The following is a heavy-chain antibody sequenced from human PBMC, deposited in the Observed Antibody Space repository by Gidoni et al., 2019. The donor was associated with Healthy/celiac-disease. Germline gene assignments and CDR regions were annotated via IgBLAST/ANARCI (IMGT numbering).Heavy chain of an antibody. CDR3: TTDPVIAAEKKRAYNWFDP. V-gene: IGHV3-15*01. CDR1: GFTFSNAW. Sequence: EVQLVESGGGLVKPGGSLRLSCAASGFTFSNAWMRWVRQAPGKGLGWVGRIKSKTDGGTTDYAAPVKGRFTISRDDSKNTLYLQMNSLKTEDTAVYYCTTDPVIAAEKKRAYNWFDPWGQGTLVTVSS. CDR2: IKSKTDGGTT. D-gene: IGHD2-21*01. J-gene: IGHJ5*02.